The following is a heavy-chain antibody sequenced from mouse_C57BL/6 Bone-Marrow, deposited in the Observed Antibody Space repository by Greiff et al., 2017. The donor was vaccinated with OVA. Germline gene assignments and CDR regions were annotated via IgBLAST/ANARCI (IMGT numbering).Heavy chain of an antibody. V-gene: IGHV7-1*01. Sequence: EVKLVESGGGLVQSGRSLRLSCATSGFTFSDFYMEWVRQAPGKGLEWIAASRNKANDYTTEYSASVKGRFIVSRDTSQSILYLQMNALRAEDTAIYYCARTGKGYFDVWGTGTTVTVSS. CDR1: GFTFSDFY. CDR2: SRNKANDYTT. J-gene: IGHJ1*03. CDR3: ARTGKGYFDV.